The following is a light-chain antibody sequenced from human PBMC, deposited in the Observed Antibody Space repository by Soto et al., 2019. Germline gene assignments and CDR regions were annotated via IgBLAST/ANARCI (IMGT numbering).Light chain of an antibody. V-gene: IGLV2-23*02. CDR1: SSDVGSYNL. Sequence: SVLTQPASVSGSPGQSITISCTGTSSDVGSYNLVSWYQQHPGEAPKLMIYGVSKRPSGVSNRFSGSKSGNTASLTISGLQAEDEADYYCCSYAGSSTLYVFGTGTKVTVL. CDR2: GVS. CDR3: CSYAGSSTLYV. J-gene: IGLJ1*01.